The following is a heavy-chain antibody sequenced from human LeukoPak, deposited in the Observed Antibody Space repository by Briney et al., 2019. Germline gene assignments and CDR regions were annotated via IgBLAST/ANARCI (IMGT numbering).Heavy chain of an antibody. V-gene: IGHV3-11*01. CDR1: GFTFSDYY. J-gene: IGHJ6*03. CDR3: ARNYYDILTGYSTRGLYYYYYMDV. Sequence: SGGSLRLSCAASGFTFSDYYMSWIRQAPGKGLEWVSYISSSGSTIYYADSVKGRFTISRDNAKNSLYLQMNSLRAEDTAVYYCARNYYDILTGYSTRGLYYYYYMDVWGKGTTVAVSS. CDR2: ISSSGSTI. D-gene: IGHD3-9*01.